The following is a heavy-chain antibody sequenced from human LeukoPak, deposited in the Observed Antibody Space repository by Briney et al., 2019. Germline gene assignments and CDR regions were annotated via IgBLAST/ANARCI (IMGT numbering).Heavy chain of an antibody. CDR3: ARDRYSYGTVGDYYYYMDV. Sequence: GGSLRLSCAASGFTVSSNYMSWVRQAPGKGLEWVSVIYSGGSTYYADSVKGRFTISRDNSKNTLYLQMNSLRVEDTAVYYCARDRYSYGTVGDYYYYMDVWGKGTTVTVSS. J-gene: IGHJ6*03. CDR1: GFTVSSNY. V-gene: IGHV3-53*01. CDR2: IYSGGST. D-gene: IGHD5-18*01.